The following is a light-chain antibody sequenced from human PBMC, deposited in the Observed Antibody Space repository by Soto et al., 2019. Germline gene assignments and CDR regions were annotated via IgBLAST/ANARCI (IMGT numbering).Light chain of an antibody. V-gene: IGKV1D-12*01. CDR1: QGISSW. CDR2: AAS. Sequence: DIPMTQSPSSVSASVGDRVTITCRASQGISSWLVWYQQQPGKAPELLIYAASSLQSGVPSRFSGSGSGTDFTLTISSLQPEDFATYYCQQANSFPLPFGGGTKVEIK. CDR3: QQANSFPLP. J-gene: IGKJ4*01.